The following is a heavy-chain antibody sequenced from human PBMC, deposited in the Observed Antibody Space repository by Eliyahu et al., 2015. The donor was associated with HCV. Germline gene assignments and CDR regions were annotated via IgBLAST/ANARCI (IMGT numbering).Heavy chain of an antibody. CDR1: GDSVXTNSAA. CDR3: ARAYSSSWELTYYFDY. Sequence: QVQLKQSGPGLVKPSQTLSXTCXISGDSVXTNSAAWNWIRQSPSRGLEWLGRTYYRSKWYTDYADSVKSRIAINPDTSKNQFSLQLNSVTPGDTAVYYCARAYSSSWELTYYFDYWGQGTLVTVSS. V-gene: IGHV6-1*01. D-gene: IGHD6-13*01. J-gene: IGHJ4*02. CDR2: TYYRSKWYT.